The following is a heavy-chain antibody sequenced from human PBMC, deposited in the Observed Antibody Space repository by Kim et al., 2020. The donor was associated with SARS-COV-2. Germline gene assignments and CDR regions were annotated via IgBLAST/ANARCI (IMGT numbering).Heavy chain of an antibody. V-gene: IGHV3-48*04. J-gene: IGHJ4*03. Sequence: GGSLRLSCAGSGFIFGGYSMNWVRQAPGKGLEWLSYISGSSDAIYYADSVKGRFTISRDNAKNSLYLQMSSLRAEDTAVYYCAKFIGDGTQGASYFDY. CDR3: AKFIGDGTQGASYFDY. D-gene: IGHD6-13*01. CDR1: GFIFGGYS. CDR2: ISGSSDAI.